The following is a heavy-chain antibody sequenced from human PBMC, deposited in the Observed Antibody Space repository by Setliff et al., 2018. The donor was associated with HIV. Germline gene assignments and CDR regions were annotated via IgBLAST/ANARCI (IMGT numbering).Heavy chain of an antibody. V-gene: IGHV4-59*02. CDR3: ARAMGANWSYYYMDV. CDR2: LYYSGST. CDR1: GGSVSCYH. Sequence: SETLSLTCTVSGGSVSCYHWTWIRQPPGKGLEWIGYLYYSGSTYYNPSLKSRVTISIDTSKKQLSLKLNSVTAADTAVYYCARAMGANWSYYYMDVWGKGTTVTVSS. D-gene: IGHD1-26*01. J-gene: IGHJ6*03.